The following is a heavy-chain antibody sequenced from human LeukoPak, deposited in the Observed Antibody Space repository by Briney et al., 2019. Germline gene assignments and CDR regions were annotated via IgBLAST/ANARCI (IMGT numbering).Heavy chain of an antibody. J-gene: IGHJ4*02. D-gene: IGHD3-3*01. CDR3: ATVRFLEWLSIY. CDR1: GGTLSSYA. V-gene: IGHV1-69*06. CDR2: IIPIFGTA. Sequence: SVKVSCKASGGTLSSYAISWVRQAPGQGLEWMGGIIPIFGTANYAQKFQGRVTITADKSTSTAYMELSSLRSEDTAVYYCATVRFLEWLSIYWGQGTLVTVSS.